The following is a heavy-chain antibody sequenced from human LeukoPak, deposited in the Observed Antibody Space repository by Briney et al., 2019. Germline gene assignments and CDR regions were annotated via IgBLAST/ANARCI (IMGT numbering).Heavy chain of an antibody. CDR1: GYSISTGYY. CDR3: ARHVLRYFDWLLRPNWFDP. D-gene: IGHD3-9*01. J-gene: IGHJ5*02. CDR2: FYHGGST. V-gene: IGHV4-38-2*02. Sequence: SETLSLTCTVSGYSISTGYYWYWLRQPPGKGLEGIGTFYHGGSTYYNPSLKSRVTISVDTSKNQFSLNLTSVTAADTAVYYCARHVLRYFDWLLRPNWFDPWGQGTLVTVSS.